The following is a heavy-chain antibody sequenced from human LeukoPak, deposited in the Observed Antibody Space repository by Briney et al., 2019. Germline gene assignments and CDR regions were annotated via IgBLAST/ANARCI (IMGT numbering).Heavy chain of an antibody. CDR1: GASVSSGDYH. V-gene: IGHV4-61*08. D-gene: IGHD4-11*01. J-gene: IGHJ6*02. CDR2: NQNP. Sequence: SETLSLTCTVSGASVSSGDYHWSWVRQAPGKGLEWIGHNQNPSYNPSLKSRVVISIHTSRNQFSLKLSSVTAADTAVYYCARAQVDYNNGPGSQGYYSYGMDVWGQGTTVTVSS. CDR3: ARAQVDYNNGPGSQGYYSYGMDV.